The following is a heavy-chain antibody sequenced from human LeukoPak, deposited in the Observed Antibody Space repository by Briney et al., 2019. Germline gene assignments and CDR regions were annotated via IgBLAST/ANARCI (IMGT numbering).Heavy chain of an antibody. J-gene: IGHJ6*02. V-gene: IGHV3-21*06. CDR1: GFTFRSYR. CDR2: ISSSSSYI. Sequence: GGSLRLSCAASGFTFRSYRMNWVRQAPGKGLEWVSSISSSSSYIYYADSVKGRFTISRDNAKNALYLQMNSLRAEDTAGYYCARDYDFRMDVWGQGTTVTVSS. CDR3: ARDYDFRMDV. D-gene: IGHD3-3*01.